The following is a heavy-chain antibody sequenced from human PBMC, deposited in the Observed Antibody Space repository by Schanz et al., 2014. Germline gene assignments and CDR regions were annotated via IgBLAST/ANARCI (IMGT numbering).Heavy chain of an antibody. CDR1: GFTFGDYA. Sequence: EEQLVESGGGLVQPGGSLRLSCAASGFTFGDYAMSWVRQAPGKGLEWVSAISGSGGSTYYADSVKGRFTISRDNSKNTLYLQMNSLRVEDTAVYFCVSQTGSPNYWGQGTLVNVSS. CDR3: VSQTGSPNY. CDR2: ISGSGGST. D-gene: IGHD6-13*01. V-gene: IGHV3-23*04. J-gene: IGHJ4*02.